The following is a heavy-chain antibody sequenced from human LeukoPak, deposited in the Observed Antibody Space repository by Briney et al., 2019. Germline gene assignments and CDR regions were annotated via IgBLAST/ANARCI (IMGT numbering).Heavy chain of an antibody. CDR1: GFTVSSNY. J-gene: IGHJ4*02. V-gene: IGHV3-53*01. CDR2: IYSGGST. CDR3: ASGLGYYDSSGYYYFDY. D-gene: IGHD3-22*01. Sequence: HPGGSLRLSCAASGFTVSSNYMSWVRQAPGKGLEWVSVIYSGGSTYYADSVKGRFTISRDNSKNTLYLQMNSLRAEDTAVYYCASGLGYYDSSGYYYFDYWGQGTLVTVSS.